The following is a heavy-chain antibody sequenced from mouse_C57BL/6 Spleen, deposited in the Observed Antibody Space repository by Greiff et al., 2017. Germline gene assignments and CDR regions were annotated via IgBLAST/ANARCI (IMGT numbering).Heavy chain of an antibody. Sequence: QVQLQQPGAELVRPGSSVKLSCKASGYTFTSYWMHWVKQRPIQGLEWIGNIDPSDSETHYNQKFKDKATLTVDKSSSTAYMQLSSLTSEDSAVYYCARDTTVVAKGFTYAMDYWGQGTSVTVAS. CDR3: ARDTTVVAKGFTYAMDY. V-gene: IGHV1-52*01. CDR1: GYTFTSYW. J-gene: IGHJ4*01. CDR2: IDPSDSET. D-gene: IGHD1-1*01.